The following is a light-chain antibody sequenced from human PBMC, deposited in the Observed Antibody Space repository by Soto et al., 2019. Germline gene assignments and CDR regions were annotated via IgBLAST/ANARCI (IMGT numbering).Light chain of an antibody. Sequence: AIQLTQSPSSLSASVGDRVIITCRASQSISYYLAWYHQKPGKAPKLLIYDASNLESGVPSRFSGSASGTEFTLTISSLQPEDFATYYCQQVSGYPLNFGGGTKVDIK. CDR2: DAS. CDR1: QSISYY. CDR3: QQVSGYPLN. J-gene: IGKJ4*01. V-gene: IGKV1-13*02.